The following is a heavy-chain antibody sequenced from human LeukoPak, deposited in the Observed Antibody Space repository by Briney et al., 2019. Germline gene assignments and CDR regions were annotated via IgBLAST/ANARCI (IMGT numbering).Heavy chain of an antibody. Sequence: SETLSLTCTVSGGSVSSGSYYWSWIRQPPGKGLEWIGYIYYSGSTNYNPSLKSRVTISVDTSKNQFSLKLSSVTAADTAVYYCARHAMSGSYLGEYYFDYWGQGTLVTVSS. J-gene: IGHJ4*02. CDR2: IYYSGST. CDR3: ARHAMSGSYLGEYYFDY. D-gene: IGHD1-26*01. V-gene: IGHV4-61*01. CDR1: GGSVSSGSYY.